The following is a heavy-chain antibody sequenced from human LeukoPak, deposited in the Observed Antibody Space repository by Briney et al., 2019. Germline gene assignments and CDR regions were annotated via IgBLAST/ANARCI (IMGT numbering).Heavy chain of an antibody. J-gene: IGHJ4*02. Sequence: GGSLRLSCAASGLTVSKNYMSWVRQAPGKGLEWVANIKQDGSKKYYVDSVKGRFTISRDNAKNSLYLQMNSLRAEDTAVYYCARALHRVVVVDEPLDYFVYWGQGTLVTVSS. CDR3: ARALHRVVVVDEPLDYFVY. CDR2: IKQDGSKK. D-gene: IGHD2-15*01. CDR1: GLTVSKNY. V-gene: IGHV3-7*01.